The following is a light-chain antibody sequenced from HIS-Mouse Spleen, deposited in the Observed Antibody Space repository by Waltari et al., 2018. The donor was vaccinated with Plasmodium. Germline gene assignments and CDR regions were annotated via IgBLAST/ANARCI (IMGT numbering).Light chain of an antibody. V-gene: IGKV1-5*03. Sequence: DIQMTQSPSTLSASVGDRVTITCRASQSISSRLAWYKQNPGKAPKLLIYKASSLESGVPSRFSGSGSGTEFTLTISSLQPDDFATYYCQQYKSYSWTFGQGTKVEIK. J-gene: IGKJ1*01. CDR3: QQYKSYSWT. CDR1: QSISSR. CDR2: KAS.